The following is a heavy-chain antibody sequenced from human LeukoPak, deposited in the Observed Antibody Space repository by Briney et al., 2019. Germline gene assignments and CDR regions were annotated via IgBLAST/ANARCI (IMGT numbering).Heavy chain of an antibody. J-gene: IGHJ5*02. CDR1: GFTFSGYS. CDR2: ISSSSSYI. CDR3: ARVDGSGSYLNWFDP. V-gene: IGHV3-21*01. D-gene: IGHD3-10*01. Sequence: GGSLRLSCAASGFTFSGYSMNWVRQAPGKGLEWVSSISSSSSYIYYADSVKGRFTISRDNAKNSLYLQMNSLRAEDTAVYYCARVDGSGSYLNWFDPWGQGTLVTVSS.